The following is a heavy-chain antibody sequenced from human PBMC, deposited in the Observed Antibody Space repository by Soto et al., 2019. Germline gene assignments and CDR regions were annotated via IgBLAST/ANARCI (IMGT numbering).Heavy chain of an antibody. CDR1: GYTFTGYY. V-gene: IGHV1-2*02. Sequence: QVQLVQSGAELKKPWASVKVACKASGYTFTGYYIHWVRQAPGQGLEWMGWINPTSGGTHYAQKFQARVTMTRDTSNSTAYMEMSRLRFDDTAVYYCARAPLGDIVVVVGAPDYWGQGTLVTVSS. CDR3: ARAPLGDIVVVVGAPDY. D-gene: IGHD2-15*01. J-gene: IGHJ4*02. CDR2: INPTSGGT.